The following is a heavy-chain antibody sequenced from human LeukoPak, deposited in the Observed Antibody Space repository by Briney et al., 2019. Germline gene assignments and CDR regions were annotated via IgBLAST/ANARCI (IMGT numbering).Heavy chain of an antibody. Sequence: SETLSLTCTVSGGSISRSSYDWGWIRQPPGKVLEWIGSIYYSGSTYYNPSLKSRVTISVDTSEKQFSLKLSSVTAADAAVYYCARDRIGATAGSDYWGQGTLVTVPS. J-gene: IGHJ4*02. CDR2: IYYSGST. V-gene: IGHV4-39*07. CDR1: GGSISRSSYD. CDR3: ARDRIGATAGSDY. D-gene: IGHD6-13*01.